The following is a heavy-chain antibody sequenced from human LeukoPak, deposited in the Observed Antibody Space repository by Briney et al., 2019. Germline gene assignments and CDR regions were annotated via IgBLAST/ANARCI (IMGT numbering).Heavy chain of an antibody. J-gene: IGHJ3*02. CDR1: GFTFSSYG. Sequence: GGSLRLSCAASGFTFSSYGMHWVRQAPGKGLEWVAFMRYDGSDKYYADSVKGRFTISRDNSKNTLYLQMNNLRAEDTAVYYCAKTYYGSGSYYRLNYDSFDIWGQGTMVTVSS. CDR2: MRYDGSDK. V-gene: IGHV3-30*02. D-gene: IGHD3-10*01. CDR3: AKTYYGSGSYYRLNYDSFDI.